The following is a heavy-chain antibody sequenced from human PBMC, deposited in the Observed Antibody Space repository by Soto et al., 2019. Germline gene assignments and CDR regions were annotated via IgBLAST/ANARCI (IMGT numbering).Heavy chain of an antibody. J-gene: IGHJ5*02. CDR3: ARGTLPDYSSSSWWFDP. D-gene: IGHD6-6*01. V-gene: IGHV1-2*02. CDR2: INPNSGGT. Sequence: ASVKVSCKASGYTFTGYYMHWVRQAPGQGLEWMGWINPNSGGTNYAQKFQGRVTMTRDTSISTAYMELSRLRSDDTAVYYCARGTLPDYSSSSWWFDPWGQGTLVTVSS. CDR1: GYTFTGYY.